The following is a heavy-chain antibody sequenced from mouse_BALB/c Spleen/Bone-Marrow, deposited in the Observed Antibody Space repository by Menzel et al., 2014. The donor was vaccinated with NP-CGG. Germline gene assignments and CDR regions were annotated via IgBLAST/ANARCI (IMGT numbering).Heavy chain of an antibody. J-gene: IGHJ3*01. CDR1: GYTFTNYW. V-gene: IGHV1-7*01. CDR3: ARGGIYDGYSY. Sequence: QVQLKESGAELAKPRASVKMSCKASGYTFTNYWMHWVKQRPGQGLKWIGYIDPSTGYTEYNQKFKDKATLTADKSYSTAYMQLSSLTSEDSAIYYCARGGIYDGYSYWGQGTLVTVSA. D-gene: IGHD2-3*01. CDR2: IDPSTGYT.